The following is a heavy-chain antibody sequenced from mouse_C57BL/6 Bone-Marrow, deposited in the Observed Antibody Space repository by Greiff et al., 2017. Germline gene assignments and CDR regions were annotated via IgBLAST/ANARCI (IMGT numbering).Heavy chain of an antibody. J-gene: IGHJ4*01. CDR2: IDPANGDT. CDR1: GFNITDDY. Sequence: VQLQQSGAELVRPGASVKLSCTASGFNITDDYMHWVKQRPEQGLEWIGWIDPANGDTEYAWKFQGKATITADTSSNTAYLQLSSLTSEDTVVYCGAHIYFAMDYWGQGTSVTVSS. CDR3: AHIYFAMDY. V-gene: IGHV14-4*01.